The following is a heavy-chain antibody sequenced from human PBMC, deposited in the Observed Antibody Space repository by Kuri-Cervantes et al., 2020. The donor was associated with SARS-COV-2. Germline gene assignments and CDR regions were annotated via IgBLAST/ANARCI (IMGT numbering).Heavy chain of an antibody. CDR3: AKDPWAVVVSGAFDT. J-gene: IGHJ3*02. D-gene: IGHD3-22*01. CDR2: INYNAEST. CDR1: GFTFTTFA. V-gene: IGHV3-23*01. Sequence: GGSLRLSCAASGFTFTTFAMSWVRQAPGKGPEWVSTINYNAESTYHADSVKGRFTISRDNSQNTLFLQMDNLRAEDTATYYCAKDPWAVVVSGAFDTWGQGTMV.